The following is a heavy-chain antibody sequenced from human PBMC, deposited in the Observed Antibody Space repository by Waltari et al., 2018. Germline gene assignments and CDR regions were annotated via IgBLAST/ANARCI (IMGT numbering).Heavy chain of an antibody. Sequence: EVQLVESGGGLVQPGGSLRLSCAASGFMFRGYWMPGVRQVPGKGRGRVANINVDGSEDYFVESVGGRFSISRDNAKNSLYLQMNSLRAEDTAVYYCTRDKGWQCFDIWGQGTMVTVSS. CDR3: TRDKGWQCFDI. J-gene: IGHJ3*02. CDR1: GFMFRGYW. V-gene: IGHV3-7*03. D-gene: IGHD6-19*01. CDR2: INVDGSED.